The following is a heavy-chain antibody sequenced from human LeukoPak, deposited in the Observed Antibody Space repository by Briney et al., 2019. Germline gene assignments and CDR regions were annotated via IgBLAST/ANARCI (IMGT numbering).Heavy chain of an antibody. CDR2: IIPIFGTA. Sequence: GASVKVSCKASGGTFSSYAISWVRQAPGQGLEWMGGIIPIFGTANYAQKFQGRVTITADESTSTAYMELSSLRSEDTAVYYCARDPTTARYGDYNLGYWGQGTLVTVSS. J-gene: IGHJ4*02. V-gene: IGHV1-69*13. CDR1: GGTFSSYA. CDR3: ARDPTTARYGDYNLGY. D-gene: IGHD4-17*01.